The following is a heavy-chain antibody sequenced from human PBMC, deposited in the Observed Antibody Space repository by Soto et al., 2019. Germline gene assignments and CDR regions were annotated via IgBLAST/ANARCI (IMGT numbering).Heavy chain of an antibody. J-gene: IGHJ3*02. CDR2: ARKKGNTYTT. Sequence: SXAGSGFTFSGHYMNWVRQAPGKGLEWVGRARKKGNTYTTEYAASVEGRFTISRDDSKNSLYLQMTSLKTEDTALYYCARQISRWPPDALDISGQGPIVTL. V-gene: IGHV3-72*01. CDR3: ARQISRWPPDALDI. D-gene: IGHD6-19*01. CDR1: GFTFSGHY.